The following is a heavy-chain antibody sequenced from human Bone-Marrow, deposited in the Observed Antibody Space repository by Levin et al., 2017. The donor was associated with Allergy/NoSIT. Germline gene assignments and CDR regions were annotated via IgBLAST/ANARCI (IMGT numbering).Heavy chain of an antibody. Sequence: SETLSLTCTVSGDSINNGDSYWGWVRQPPGTGLDWIGYIYYTGNTYFNPSLESRVVISSDKSKNQISLKVTSVTAADTAMYYCFRAHSGHGWKFASWGQGTLVTVSS. V-gene: IGHV4-30-4*01. CDR2: IYYTGNT. CDR1: GDSINNGDSY. D-gene: IGHD5-12*01. CDR3: FRAHSGHGWKFAS. J-gene: IGHJ5*02.